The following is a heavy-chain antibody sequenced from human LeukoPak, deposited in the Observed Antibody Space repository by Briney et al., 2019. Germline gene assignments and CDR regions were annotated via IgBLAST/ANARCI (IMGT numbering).Heavy chain of an antibody. CDR3: ARAAIPGNWFDP. CDR2: IWYDGSNK. Sequence: PRGSLRLSCAASGFTFSSYGMHWVRQAPGKGLEWVAVIWYDGSNKYYADSVKGRFTISRDNSKNTLYLQMNSLRAEDTAVYYCARAAIPGNWFDPWGQGTLVTVSS. J-gene: IGHJ5*02. D-gene: IGHD6-25*01. V-gene: IGHV3-33*01. CDR1: GFTFSSYG.